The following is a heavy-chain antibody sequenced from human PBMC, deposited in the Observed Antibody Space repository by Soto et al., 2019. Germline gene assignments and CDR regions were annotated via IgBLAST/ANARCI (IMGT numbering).Heavy chain of an antibody. CDR2: ISGSGGST. V-gene: IGHV3-23*01. J-gene: IGHJ4*02. CDR1: GFTFSSYA. CDR3: AKDQPMYCSGGSCYPLWFDE. D-gene: IGHD2-15*01. Sequence: PGGSLRLSCAASGFTFSSYAMSWVRQAPGKGLEWVSAISGSGGSTYYADSVKGRFTISRDNSKNTLYLQMNSLRAEDTAVYYCAKDQPMYCSGGSCYPLWFDEWGQGTLVTVSS.